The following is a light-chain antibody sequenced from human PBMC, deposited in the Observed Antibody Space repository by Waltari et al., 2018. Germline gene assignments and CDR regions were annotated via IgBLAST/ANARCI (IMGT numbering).Light chain of an antibody. CDR2: GAS. CDR3: QHYVRLPAT. CDR1: QSISRT. V-gene: IGKV3-20*01. Sequence: EIVLTQSPGTLSLSPGERATLSCRASQSISRTLAWYQQKPGQASRLLIYGASIRASGIPDKFSGTGSGTDFSLTINRLEPEDFAVYFCQHYVRLPATFGQGTKVEI. J-gene: IGKJ1*01.